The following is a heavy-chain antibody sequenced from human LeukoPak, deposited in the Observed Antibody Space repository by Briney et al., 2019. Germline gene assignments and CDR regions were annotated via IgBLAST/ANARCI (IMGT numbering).Heavy chain of an antibody. CDR1: GFTFDDYA. CDR2: ISWNSGSI. V-gene: IGHV3-9*01. D-gene: IGHD2-15*01. Sequence: GGPLRLSCAASGFTFDDYAMHWVRQAPGKGLEWVSGISWNSGSIGYADSVKGRFTISRDNAKNSLYLQMNSLRAEDTALYYCAKDTEFGSGGSCYLCAFDIWGQGTMVTVSS. J-gene: IGHJ3*02. CDR3: AKDTEFGSGGSCYLCAFDI.